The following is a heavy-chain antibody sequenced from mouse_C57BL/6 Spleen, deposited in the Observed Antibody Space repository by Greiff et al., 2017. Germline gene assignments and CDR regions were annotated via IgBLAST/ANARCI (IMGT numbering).Heavy chain of an antibody. D-gene: IGHD4-1*01. CDR1: GFTFSDYG. V-gene: IGHV5-17*01. J-gene: IGHJ1*03. CDR2: ISSGSSTI. Sequence: EVMLVESGGGLVKPGGSLKLSCAASGFTFSDYGMHWVRQAPEKGLEWVAYISSGSSTIYYEDTVKGRFTISRDNAKHTLFLQLTSLRSEDTAMYYCARPGVWVYWYFGGWGTGTTVTVSS. CDR3: ARPGVWVYWYFGG.